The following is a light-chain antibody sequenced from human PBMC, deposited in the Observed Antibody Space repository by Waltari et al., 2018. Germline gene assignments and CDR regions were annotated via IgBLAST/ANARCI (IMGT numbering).Light chain of an antibody. J-gene: IGKJ1*01. CDR2: DAS. CDR1: QSVSSY. Sequence: EIVLTQSPATLSLSPGERATLSCRASQSVSSYLAWYQQKPCQAPRLLIYDASNRATGIPARFSGSGSGTDFTLTISSLEPEDFAVYYCQQRSNWPPATFGQGTKVEI. V-gene: IGKV3-11*01. CDR3: QQRSNWPPAT.